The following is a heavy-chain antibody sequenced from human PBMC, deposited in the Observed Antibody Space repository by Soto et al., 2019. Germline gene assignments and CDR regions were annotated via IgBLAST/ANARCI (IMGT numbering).Heavy chain of an antibody. CDR1: GGTFSSYT. V-gene: IGHV1-69*02. CDR3: ATYYDMLTGYYKVDY. CDR2: IIPILGIA. J-gene: IGHJ4*02. D-gene: IGHD3-9*01. Sequence: QVQLVQSGAEVKKPGSSVKVSCKASGGTFSSYTISWVRQAPGQGLEWMGRIIPILGIANYAQKFQGRVTITADKSTSTAYMELSSLRSEDTAVYYCATYYDMLTGYYKVDYWGQGTLVTVSS.